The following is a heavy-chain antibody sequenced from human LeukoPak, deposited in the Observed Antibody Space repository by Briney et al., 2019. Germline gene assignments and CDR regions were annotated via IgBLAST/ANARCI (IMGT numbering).Heavy chain of an antibody. Sequence: SETLSLTCTVSSGSISGYYWSWIRQPPGKGLEWIGSIYYSGSTYYNPSLKSRVTISVDTSKNQFSLKLSSVTAADTAVYYCASLEYSSSNRIDYWGQGTLVTVSS. CDR2: IYYSGST. J-gene: IGHJ4*02. CDR1: SGSISGYY. D-gene: IGHD6-6*01. V-gene: IGHV4-39*01. CDR3: ASLEYSSSNRIDY.